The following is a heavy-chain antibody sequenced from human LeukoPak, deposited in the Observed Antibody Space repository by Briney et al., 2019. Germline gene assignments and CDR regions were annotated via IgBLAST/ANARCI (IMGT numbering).Heavy chain of an antibody. CDR2: INPNSGGT. CDR3: ARDAYSGSSGAFDI. D-gene: IGHD1-26*01. V-gene: IGHV1-2*02. J-gene: IGHJ3*02. CDR1: GYTFTDYY. Sequence: ASVKVSCKASGYTFTDYYMHWVRQAPGQGLEWMGWINPNSGGTNYAQKFQGRVTMTRDTSISTAYMELSRLRSDDTAVYYCARDAYSGSSGAFDIWGQGTMVTVSS.